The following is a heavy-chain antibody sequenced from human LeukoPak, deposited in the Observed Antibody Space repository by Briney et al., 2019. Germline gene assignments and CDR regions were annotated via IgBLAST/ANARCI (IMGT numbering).Heavy chain of an antibody. CDR3: ARESTQLVMYGY. Sequence: GASVKVSCKASGYTFTSYDINWVRQATGQGLEWMGWMNPNSGNTGYAQKFQGRVTMTRDTSTSTVYMELSSLRSEDTAVYYCARESTQLVMYGYWGQGTLVTVSS. V-gene: IGHV1-8*01. CDR2: MNPNSGNT. J-gene: IGHJ4*02. D-gene: IGHD2-8*01. CDR1: GYTFTSYD.